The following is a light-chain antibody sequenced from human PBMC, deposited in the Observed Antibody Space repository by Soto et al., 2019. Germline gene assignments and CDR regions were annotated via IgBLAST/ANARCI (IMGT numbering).Light chain of an antibody. CDR1: SSDVGGYNY. V-gene: IGLV2-14*03. J-gene: IGLJ1*01. CDR3: SSYRTSNTRQIV. CDR2: DVS. Sequence: QSALTQPASVSGSPGQSITISCTGTSSDVGGYNYVSWYQHHPGKAPKLMIYDVSNRPSGVSNRFSGSKSGNTASLSISGLQPEEEADYYCSSYRTSNTRQIVCGTGTKLTVL.